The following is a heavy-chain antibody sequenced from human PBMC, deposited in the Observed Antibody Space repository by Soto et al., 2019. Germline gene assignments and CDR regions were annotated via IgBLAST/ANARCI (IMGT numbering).Heavy chain of an antibody. J-gene: IGHJ6*02. Sequence: LRLSCASSGFTLTSSTVKWVSQAPGKGLEWVSSISSGNGDKYYAYSVRGRFTISRDDAKNSVYLQMKGLRAEDSAVYYCVRLDCSGTSCYFYGLDVWGQGTTVTVSS. V-gene: IGHV3-21*06. CDR1: GFTLTSST. CDR2: ISSGNGDK. D-gene: IGHD2-2*01. CDR3: VRLDCSGTSCYFYGLDV.